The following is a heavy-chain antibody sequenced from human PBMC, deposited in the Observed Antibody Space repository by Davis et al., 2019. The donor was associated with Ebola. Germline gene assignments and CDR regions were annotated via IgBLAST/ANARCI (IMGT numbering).Heavy chain of an antibody. J-gene: IGHJ3*02. CDR2: IKQDGSEK. Sequence: GESLKISCAASGFTFSSYWMSWVRQAPGKGLEWVANIKQDGSEKYYVDSVKGRFTISRDNAKNSLYLQMNSLRAEDTAVYYCARDLSPSYEVRGIWGQGTMVTVSS. V-gene: IGHV3-7*01. D-gene: IGHD3-3*01. CDR1: GFTFSSYW. CDR3: ARDLSPSYEVRGI.